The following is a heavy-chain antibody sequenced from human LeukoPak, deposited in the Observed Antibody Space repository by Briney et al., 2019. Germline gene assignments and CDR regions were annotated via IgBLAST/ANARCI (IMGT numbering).Heavy chain of an antibody. CDR3: ARGGFRSGAPSVG. Sequence: GGSLRLSCEASGFTFTTYSMTWVRQAPGKGLEWVSIISSGSSAIFSADALKGRFTISRDDAKNLLYLDMNSLRAEDTAVYYCARGGFRSGAPSVGWGQGTLVTVSS. V-gene: IGHV3-21*01. D-gene: IGHD3-22*01. CDR2: ISSGSSAI. CDR1: GFTFTTYS. J-gene: IGHJ4*02.